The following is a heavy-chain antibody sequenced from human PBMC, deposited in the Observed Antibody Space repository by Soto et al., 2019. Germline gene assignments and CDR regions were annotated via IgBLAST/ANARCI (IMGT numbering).Heavy chain of an antibody. CDR2: ISAYNGNT. V-gene: IGHV1-18*01. Sequence: ASVKVSCKASGYTFTSYGISWVRQAPGQGLEWMGWISAYNGNTNYAQKLQGRVTMTTDTSTSTAYMELRSLRSDDTAVYYCAKEGEDDFWSGYYTHYYYYGMDVWGQGTTVTVSS. CDR3: AKEGEDDFWSGYYTHYYYYGMDV. J-gene: IGHJ6*02. D-gene: IGHD3-3*01. CDR1: GYTFTSYG.